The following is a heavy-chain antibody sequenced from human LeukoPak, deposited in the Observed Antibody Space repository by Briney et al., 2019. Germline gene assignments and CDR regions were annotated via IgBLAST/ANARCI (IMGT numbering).Heavy chain of an antibody. D-gene: IGHD6-19*01. CDR3: ASSSGWYKDIFDY. V-gene: IGHV1-46*01. CDR2: INPSGGST. CDR1: GYTFTSYY. J-gene: IGHJ4*02. Sequence: EASVKVSCKASGYTFTSYYMHWVRQAPGQGLEWMGIINPSGGSTSYAQKFQGRVTMTRDTSTSTVYMELSSLRSEDTAVYYCASSSGWYKDIFDYWGQGTLVTVSA.